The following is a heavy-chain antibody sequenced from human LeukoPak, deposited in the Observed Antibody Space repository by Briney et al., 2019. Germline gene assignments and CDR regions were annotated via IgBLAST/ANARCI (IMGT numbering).Heavy chain of an antibody. CDR3: AKSYHDSSGYLSPGADY. J-gene: IGHJ4*02. Sequence: GGSLRLSCAASGFTFSSYAMSWVRQAPGKGLEWVSAISGSGGSTYYADSVKGRFTISRDDSKNKLYLQMNSLRAEDTAVYYCAKSYHDSSGYLSPGADYWGQGTLVTVSS. CDR2: ISGSGGST. CDR1: GFTFSSYA. V-gene: IGHV3-23*01. D-gene: IGHD3-22*01.